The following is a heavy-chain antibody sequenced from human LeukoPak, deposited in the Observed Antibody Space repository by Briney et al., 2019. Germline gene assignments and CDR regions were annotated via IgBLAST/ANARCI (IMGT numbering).Heavy chain of an antibody. CDR3: VRGSTDWNGMDV. V-gene: IGHV3-74*01. CDR2: IDPNGRYT. D-gene: IGHD6-19*01. J-gene: IGHJ6*02. Sequence: GGSLRLSCAASGFTFRNYGMHWVRQAPGKGLVSVSRIDPNGRYTSYADSVKGRFTISRDNAKNTLYLQMNTLGAEDTALYYCVRGSTDWNGMDVWGQGTTVTVSS. CDR1: GFTFRNYG.